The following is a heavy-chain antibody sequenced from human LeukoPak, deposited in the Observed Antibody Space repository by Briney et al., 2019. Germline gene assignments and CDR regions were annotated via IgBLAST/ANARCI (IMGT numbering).Heavy chain of an antibody. Sequence: GESLKISCKTSGYTFTNYWIAWVRQMPGKGLEWMGIIYPGDSDTRYSPSFQGQVTISADKSISTAYLQWSSLKASDTAMYYCARQRVAPFDYWGQGTLVTVSS. V-gene: IGHV5-51*01. D-gene: IGHD2-15*01. CDR2: IYPGDSDT. CDR1: GYTFTNYW. J-gene: IGHJ4*02. CDR3: ARQRVAPFDY.